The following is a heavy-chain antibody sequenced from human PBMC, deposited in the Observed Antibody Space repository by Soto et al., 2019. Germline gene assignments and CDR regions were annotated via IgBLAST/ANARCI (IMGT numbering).Heavy chain of an antibody. CDR1: GGSISSSSYY. CDR2: IYYSGST. CDR3: ARHHPSXITXXXXXXXXXXXXGMDV. J-gene: IGHJ6*02. D-gene: IGHD3-16*01. V-gene: IGHV4-39*01. Sequence: QLQLQESGPGLVXPSETLSLTCTVSGGSISSSSYYWGWIRQPPGKGLEWIGSIYYSGSTYYNPSLKSRVTISVDTSKNQFSLKLSSVTAADTAVYYCARHHPSXITXXXXXXXXXXXXGMDVWGQGTTVTVSS.